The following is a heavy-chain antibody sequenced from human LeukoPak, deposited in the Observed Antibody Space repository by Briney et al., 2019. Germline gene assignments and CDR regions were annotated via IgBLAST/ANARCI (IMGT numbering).Heavy chain of an antibody. D-gene: IGHD6-13*01. J-gene: IGHJ5*02. CDR3: ARDGGIAAAPRDNWFDP. Sequence: GGSLRLSCAASGFTFSSYEMNWVRQAPGKGLEWVSYISSSGSTIYYVDSVKGRFTISRDNAKNSLYLQMNSLRAEDTAVYYCARDGGIAAAPRDNWFDPWGQGTLVTVSS. CDR2: ISSSGSTI. V-gene: IGHV3-48*03. CDR1: GFTFSSYE.